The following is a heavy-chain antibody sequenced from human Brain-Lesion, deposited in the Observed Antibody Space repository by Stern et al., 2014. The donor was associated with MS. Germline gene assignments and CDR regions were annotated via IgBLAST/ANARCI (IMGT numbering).Heavy chain of an antibody. J-gene: IGHJ6*02. V-gene: IGHV1-2*02. CDR1: GYIFTGYY. D-gene: IGHD3-3*01. CDR2: IKPKTGGP. CDR3: ARDQRGITIFGVVTDYYYLGMDV. Sequence: MQLVESGAEVKKPGASVKVSCKTSGYIFTGYYIHWVRQAPGQGLEWMAWIKPKTGGPKYAQKFQGRVTMSRDTSISTAYVELSSLTSDDTAVYYCARDQRGITIFGVVTDYYYLGMDVWGQGTTVTVSS.